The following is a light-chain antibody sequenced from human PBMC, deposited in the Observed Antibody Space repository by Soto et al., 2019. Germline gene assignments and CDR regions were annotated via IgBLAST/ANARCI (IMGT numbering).Light chain of an antibody. V-gene: IGKV3-11*01. CDR3: QQRSNWPST. CDR2: DAS. J-gene: IGKJ4*01. CDR1: QSVSTY. Sequence: EIVLTQSPVTLSLSPGERATLSCRASQSVSTYLAWYQQKPGRAPRLLIYDASSRATGIPARFSGSGSGTDFPLTISSLEPDDFAVYYCQQRSNWPSTFGGGTKVEIK.